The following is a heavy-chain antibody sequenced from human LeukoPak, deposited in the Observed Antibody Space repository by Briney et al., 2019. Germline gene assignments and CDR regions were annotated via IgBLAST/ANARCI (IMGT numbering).Heavy chain of an antibody. Sequence: GASVKVSCKASGYTFTSYGISWVRQAPGQGLEWMGWISAYNGNTNYAQKLQGRVTMTTDTSTSTAYMELRSLRSDDTAVYYCARDLRRWSAGHFDYWGQGTLVTVSS. CDR1: GYTFTSYG. D-gene: IGHD5-24*01. CDR3: ARDLRRWSAGHFDY. V-gene: IGHV1-18*01. J-gene: IGHJ4*02. CDR2: ISAYNGNT.